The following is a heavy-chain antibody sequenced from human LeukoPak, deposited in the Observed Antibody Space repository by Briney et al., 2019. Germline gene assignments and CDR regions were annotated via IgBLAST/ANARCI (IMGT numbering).Heavy chain of an antibody. CDR2: INKDGSER. Sequence: GGSLRLSCAASGFTFSNYAIHWVRQAPGKGLEWVAKINKDGSERGYVDSVKGRFSISRDNAKGSLYWQLNSLRAEDTAVYYCARGFQRGDSPVWGQGTLVTVSS. J-gene: IGHJ4*02. V-gene: IGHV3-7*01. CDR1: GFTFSNYA. CDR3: ARGFQRGDSPV. D-gene: IGHD2-21*02.